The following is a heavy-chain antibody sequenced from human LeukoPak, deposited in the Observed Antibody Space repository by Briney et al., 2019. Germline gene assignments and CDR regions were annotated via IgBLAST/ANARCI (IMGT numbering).Heavy chain of an antibody. CDR1: GFTFSSYA. CDR2: ISGSGGST. V-gene: IGHV3-23*01. CDR3: AKDTGIVGAHTLGY. J-gene: IGHJ4*02. D-gene: IGHD1-26*01. Sequence: PGGSLRLSCAASGFTFSSYAMSWVRQAPGKGLEWVSAISGSGGSTYYADSVKGRFTISRDNSKNTLYLQMNSLRAEDTAVYYCAKDTGIVGAHTLGYWGQGTLVTVSS.